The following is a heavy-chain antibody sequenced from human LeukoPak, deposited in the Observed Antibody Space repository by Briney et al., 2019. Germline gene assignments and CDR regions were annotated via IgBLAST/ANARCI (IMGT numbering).Heavy chain of an antibody. V-gene: IGHV4-34*01. CDR3: ARDLVLAAGTGNY. CDR2: INHSGST. J-gene: IGHJ4*02. CDR1: GGSFSGFY. D-gene: IGHD6-13*01. Sequence: PSETLSLTCSVYGGSFSGFYWNWIRQPPGKGLEWIGEINHSGSTHYSPSLKSRLSISVDPSKNQFSLKLSSVTAADTAVYYCARDLVLAAGTGNYWGQGTLVIVSS.